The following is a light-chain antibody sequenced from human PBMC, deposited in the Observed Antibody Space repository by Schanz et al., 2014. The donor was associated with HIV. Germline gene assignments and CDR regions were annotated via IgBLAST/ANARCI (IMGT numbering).Light chain of an antibody. J-gene: IGKJ3*01. Sequence: DIQMTQSPSTLSASVGDRVTITCRASQTISNSLAWYQQRPGKAPKVLIYAASSLQRGAPSRFSGSGSGTEFTLTISSLQPEDVGTFYCQNYNTALFTFGPGTTVDLK. CDR3: QNYNTALFT. CDR1: QTISNS. V-gene: IGKV1-9*01. CDR2: AAS.